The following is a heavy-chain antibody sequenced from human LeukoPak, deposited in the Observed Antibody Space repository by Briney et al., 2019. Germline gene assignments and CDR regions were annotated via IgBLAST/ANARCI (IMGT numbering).Heavy chain of an antibody. J-gene: IGHJ4*02. CDR3: ARVGIAVGAGVDY. Sequence: SETLSLTCTASGGSISSYFWSWIRQPPGKGLEWIGYIYYSGSTNYNPSLKSRVTISVDKSKNKFSLKLSSVTAADAAVYYCARVGIAVGAGVDYWGQGTLVTVPS. D-gene: IGHD6-19*01. CDR1: GGSISSYF. CDR2: IYYSGST. V-gene: IGHV4-59*08.